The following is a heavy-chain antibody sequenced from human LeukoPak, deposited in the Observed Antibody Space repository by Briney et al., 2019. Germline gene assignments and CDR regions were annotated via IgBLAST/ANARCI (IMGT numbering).Heavy chain of an antibody. Sequence: GGSLRLSCAASGFTFDDYGMSWVRQAPGKGLEWVSTLYNTGNTYYANSVKGRFSISRDNSKNTLFLQMNSLRAEDTAVYYCARLTADGRLYFVDWGPGTLVTVSS. D-gene: IGHD6-13*01. J-gene: IGHJ4*02. CDR1: GFTFDDYG. CDR2: LYNTGNT. V-gene: IGHV3-23*05. CDR3: ARLTADGRLYFVD.